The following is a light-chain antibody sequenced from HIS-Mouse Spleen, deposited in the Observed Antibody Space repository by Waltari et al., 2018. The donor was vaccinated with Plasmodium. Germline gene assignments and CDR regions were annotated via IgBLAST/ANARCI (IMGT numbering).Light chain of an antibody. J-gene: IGLJ2*01. V-gene: IGLV2-23*01. CDR3: CSYAGSSTWV. Sequence: QSALTQPASVSGSPGQSITISCTGTSSDVGSYNLVSWYQQHPGKAPKLMIYEGSKRASGVSNRCSCSKSGNTASLTIAGLQAEDEADYYCCSYAGSSTWVFGGGTKLTVL. CDR2: EGS. CDR1: SSDVGSYNL.